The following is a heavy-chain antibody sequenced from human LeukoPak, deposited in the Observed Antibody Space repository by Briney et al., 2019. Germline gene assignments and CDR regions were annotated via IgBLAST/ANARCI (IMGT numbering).Heavy chain of an antibody. J-gene: IGHJ4*02. CDR2: ISHEGSNQ. CDR3: ARTREQWQVLDY. Sequence: PGGSLRLSCAASGFSFRSYGMHWVRQAPGKGLEWVAVISHEGSNQYYADSVRGRFTISRDNSKNMVYLQMNSLRAEDTAVYYCARTREQWQVLDYWGQGTLVTVSS. V-gene: IGHV3-30*03. CDR1: GFSFRSYG. D-gene: IGHD6-19*01.